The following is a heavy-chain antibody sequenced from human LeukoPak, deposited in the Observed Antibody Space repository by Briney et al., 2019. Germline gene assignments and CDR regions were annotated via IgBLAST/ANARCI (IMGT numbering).Heavy chain of an antibody. V-gene: IGHV3-23*01. CDR1: GFTFSSYA. CDR3: AKDPTMIVVVIPDY. J-gene: IGHJ4*02. CDR2: ISGSGGST. D-gene: IGHD3-22*01. Sequence: GGSLRLSCAASGFTFSSYAMSWVRQAPGKGLEWVSAISGSGGSTYYADSVKGRFTISRDNSKNTLYLQMNGLRAEDTAVYYCAKDPTMIVVVIPDYWGQRTLVTVSS.